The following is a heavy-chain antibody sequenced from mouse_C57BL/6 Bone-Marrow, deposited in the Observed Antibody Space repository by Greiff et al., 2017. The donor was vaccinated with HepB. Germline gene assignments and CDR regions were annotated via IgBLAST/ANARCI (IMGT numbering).Heavy chain of an antibody. J-gene: IGHJ1*03. CDR3: AREKIHWYFDV. CDR2: INYDGSST. CDR1: GFTFSDYY. V-gene: IGHV5-16*01. Sequence: DVKLVESEGGLVQPGSSMKLSCTASGFTFSDYYMAWVRQVPEKGLEWVANINYDGSSTYYLDSLKSRFIISRDNAKNILYLQMSSLKSEDTATYYCAREKIHWYFDVWGTGTTVTVSS.